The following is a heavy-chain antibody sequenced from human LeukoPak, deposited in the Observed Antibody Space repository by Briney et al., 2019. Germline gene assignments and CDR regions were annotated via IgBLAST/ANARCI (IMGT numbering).Heavy chain of an antibody. CDR3: ASRCIAAAADGSRAPRYYYYGMDV. Sequence: ASVKVSCKASGYTFTSYYIHWVRQAPGQGLEWMGIINPSGGSTSYAQKFQGIVTMTRDTSTSTVYMELSSLRSEDTAVYHGASRCIAAAADGSRAPRYYYYGMDVWGQGTTVTVSS. CDR1: GYTFTSYY. V-gene: IGHV1-46*01. J-gene: IGHJ6*01. CDR2: INPSGGST. D-gene: IGHD6-13*01.